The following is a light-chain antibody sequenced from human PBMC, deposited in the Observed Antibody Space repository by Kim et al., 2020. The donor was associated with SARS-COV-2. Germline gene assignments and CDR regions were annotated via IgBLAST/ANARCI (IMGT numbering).Light chain of an antibody. J-gene: IGLJ2*01. CDR3: SSYAGSNNLV. CDR2: EVS. Sequence: GQSVTISCSGTSSDVGGYTYVSWYQQHPGKAPKLMIYEVSKRPSGVPDRLSGSKSGNTASLTVSGLQAEDEADYYCSSYAGSNNLVFGGGTQLTVL. V-gene: IGLV2-8*01. CDR1: SSDVGGYTY.